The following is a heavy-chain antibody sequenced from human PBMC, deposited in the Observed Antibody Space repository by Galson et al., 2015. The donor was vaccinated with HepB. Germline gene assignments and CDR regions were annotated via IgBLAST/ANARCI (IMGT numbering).Heavy chain of an antibody. Sequence: RLSCAASGXTFSRHAFHWVRQAPGKGLEWVXLISHDEKNKYYAVSVRGRFSISRDNSRATVYLQVNSLRDEDTAVYYCASDCDGSGSIYNMMGXWGQGTLVTVSS. CDR1: GXTFSRHA. CDR2: ISHDEKNK. CDR3: ASDCDGSGSIYNMMGX. D-gene: IGHD3-10*01. J-gene: IGHJ4*02. V-gene: IGHV3-30*04.